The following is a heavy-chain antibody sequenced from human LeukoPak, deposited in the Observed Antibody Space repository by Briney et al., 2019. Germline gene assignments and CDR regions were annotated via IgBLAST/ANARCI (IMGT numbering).Heavy chain of an antibody. CDR3: AREMTTVVEGAFDI. D-gene: IGHD4-23*01. V-gene: IGHV4-59*12. J-gene: IGHJ3*02. CDR2: IYYSGST. CDR1: GGSISSYY. Sequence: SEALSLTCTVSGGSISSYYWSWIRQPPGKGLEWVGYIYYSGSTNYNPSLKSRVTISVDTSRNQFSLKLSSVTAADTTVYYCAREMTTVVEGAFDIWGQGTMVTVSS.